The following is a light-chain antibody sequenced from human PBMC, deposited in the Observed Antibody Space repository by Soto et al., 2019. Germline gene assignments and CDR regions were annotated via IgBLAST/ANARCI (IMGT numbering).Light chain of an antibody. CDR3: FSFTSTNTHV. CDR1: SSDFGSYKF. CDR2: ETS. Sequence: QSALTQPASVSGSPGQSVTICCTGTSSDFGSYKFVSWYQHHPGKVPKVIIYETSKRPSGVSDRFSGSKSGNTASLTISGLQAEDEADYYCFSFTSTNTHVFGSGTKVTVL. V-gene: IGLV2-23*01. J-gene: IGLJ1*01.